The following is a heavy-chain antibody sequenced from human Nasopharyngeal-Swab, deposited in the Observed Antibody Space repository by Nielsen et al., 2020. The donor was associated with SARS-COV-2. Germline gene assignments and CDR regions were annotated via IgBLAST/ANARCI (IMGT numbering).Heavy chain of an antibody. V-gene: IGHV3-20*04. D-gene: IGHD3-22*01. CDR3: ARDGLIEHSDGSGYSAYYFDY. J-gene: IGHJ4*02. CDR1: GFTCDDYG. Sequence: GEAMKISCAASGFTCDDYGRNWVRQAPGKGLEWVAGINWNGGSTSFADSVKGRFTISRDNAKNSLYLQVNSLRAEDTALYFCARDGLIEHSDGSGYSAYYFDYWGQGVLVTVSS. CDR2: INWNGGST.